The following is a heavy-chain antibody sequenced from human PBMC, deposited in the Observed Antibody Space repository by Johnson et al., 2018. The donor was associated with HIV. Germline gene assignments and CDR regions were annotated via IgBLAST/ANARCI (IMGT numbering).Heavy chain of an antibody. D-gene: IGHD4-17*01. J-gene: IGHJ3*01. CDR2: ISSSGSST. Sequence: QVQLVESGGGSVKPGGSLRLSCPSSGFAFSGHNLGWIRQAPGKGLAVVSYISSSGSSTYYIDSVNGRFTISRDNAKNSLYLQMNNLRVEDTAVYYCARDATPWGGDYVGYAFDLWGQGTVVTVSP. CDR1: GFAFSGHN. V-gene: IGHV3-11*04. CDR3: ARDATPWGGDYVGYAFDL.